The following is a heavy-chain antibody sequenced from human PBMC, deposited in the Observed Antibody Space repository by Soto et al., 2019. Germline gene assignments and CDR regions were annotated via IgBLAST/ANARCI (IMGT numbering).Heavy chain of an antibody. Sequence: ASVKVSCKASGYTFTSYYMHWVRQAPGQGLEWMGIINPSGGSTSYAQKFQGRVTMTRDTSTSTVYMELNSLRAEDTALYYCAKDIGRYYYGSGSYYAPYLNYYYMDVWGKGTTVTVSS. CDR3: AKDIGRYYYGSGSYYAPYLNYYYMDV. D-gene: IGHD3-10*01. CDR2: INPSGGST. CDR1: GYTFTSYY. V-gene: IGHV1-46*01. J-gene: IGHJ6*03.